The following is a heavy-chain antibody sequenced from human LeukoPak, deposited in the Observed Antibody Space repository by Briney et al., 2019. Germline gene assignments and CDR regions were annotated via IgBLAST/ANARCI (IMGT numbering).Heavy chain of an antibody. CDR3: AREHYDILTGYLSSYGMDV. Sequence: GASVKVSCKASGYTFSSYDMHWVRQAPGQRLEWMGRINAGNGYRSYSEKFQGRVTITRDTSASTAYMELSSLRSEDTAVFYCAREHYDILTGYLSSYGMDVWGQGTTVTVSS. V-gene: IGHV1-3*01. D-gene: IGHD3-9*01. J-gene: IGHJ6*02. CDR1: GYTFSSYD. CDR2: INAGNGYR.